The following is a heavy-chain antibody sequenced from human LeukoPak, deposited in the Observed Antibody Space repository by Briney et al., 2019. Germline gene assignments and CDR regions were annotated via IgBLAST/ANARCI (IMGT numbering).Heavy chain of an antibody. J-gene: IGHJ4*02. CDR1: GFTFSSYG. V-gene: IGHV3-33*01. Sequence: GGSLGLSCAASGFTFSSYGMHWVRQAPGKGLEWVAVIWYDGSNKYYADSVKGRFTISRDNSKNTLYLQMNSLRAEDTAVYCCARSDRGYFDYWGQGTLVTVSS. CDR2: IWYDGSNK. CDR3: ARSDRGYFDY.